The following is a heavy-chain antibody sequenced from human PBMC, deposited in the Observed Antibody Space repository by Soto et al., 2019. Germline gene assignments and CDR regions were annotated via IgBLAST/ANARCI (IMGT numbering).Heavy chain of an antibody. J-gene: IGHJ5*01. Sequence: SETLSLTCTVSDGSLSPNYWSWVRQSPGKGLEWIGYIYYAGTTTYNPSLKSRITISLDTSQNEVSLQLNSVTPDDTAVYYCARLIGNSWLDSWGQGTLVTVSS. CDR3: ARLIGNSWLDS. CDR1: DGSLSPNY. V-gene: IGHV4-59*08. CDR2: IYYAGTT.